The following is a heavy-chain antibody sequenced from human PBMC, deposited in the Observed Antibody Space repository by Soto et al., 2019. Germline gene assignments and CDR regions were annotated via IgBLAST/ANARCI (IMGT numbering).Heavy chain of an antibody. CDR3: ARGSGYPLYYYYYGMDV. J-gene: IGHJ6*02. V-gene: IGHV4-34*01. CDR1: GGSFSTYY. D-gene: IGHD3-3*01. CDR2: INHSGST. Sequence: SETLSLTCVVSGGSFSTYYWSWIRQPPGKGLEWIGEINHSGSTNYNPSLKSRVTISVDTSKNQFSLKLSSVTAADTAVYYCARGSGYPLYYYYYGMDVWGQGTTVTVSS.